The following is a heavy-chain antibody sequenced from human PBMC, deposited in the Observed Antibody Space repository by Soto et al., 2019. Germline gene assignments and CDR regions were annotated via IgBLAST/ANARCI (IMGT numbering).Heavy chain of an antibody. J-gene: IGHJ6*03. Sequence: GGSLRLSCAASGFTFSSYAMSWVRQAPGKGLEWVSAISGSGGSTYYADSVKGRFTISRDNSKNTLYLQMNSLRAEDTAVYYCAKGAGAVGPLRPRYYYYMDVWGKGTTVTVSS. CDR1: GFTFSSYA. CDR3: AKGAGAVGPLRPRYYYYMDV. CDR2: ISGSGGST. V-gene: IGHV3-23*01. D-gene: IGHD6-19*01.